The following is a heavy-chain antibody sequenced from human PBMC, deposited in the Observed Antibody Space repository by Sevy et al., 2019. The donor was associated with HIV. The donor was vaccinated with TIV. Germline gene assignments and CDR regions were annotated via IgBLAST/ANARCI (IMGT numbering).Heavy chain of an antibody. J-gene: IGHJ4*02. CDR3: AKASSIAAGFDY. Sequence: GGSLRLSCGVSGFTFSTYSMNWVRQAPGKGLEWVSGISGSGGSTYYADSVRGRFIISRDNYKNTLYLEMNSLRAEDTAVYYCAKASSIAAGFDYWGQGTLVTVSS. CDR2: ISGSGGST. CDR1: GFTFSTYS. D-gene: IGHD6-6*01. V-gene: IGHV3-23*01.